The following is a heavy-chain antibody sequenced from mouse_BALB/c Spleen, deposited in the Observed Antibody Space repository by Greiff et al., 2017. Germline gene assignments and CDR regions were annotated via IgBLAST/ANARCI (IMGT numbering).Heavy chain of an antibody. V-gene: IGHV5-6-5*01. CDR1: GFTFSSYA. CDR2: ISSGGST. D-gene: IGHD1-1*01. Sequence: EVKLVESGGGLVKPGGSLKLSCAASGFTFSSYAMSWVRQTPEKRLEWVASISSGGSTYYPDSVKGRFTISRDNARNILYLQMSSLRSEDTAMYYCARATSYYYGSRGDYYAMDYWGQGTSVTVSS. J-gene: IGHJ4*01. CDR3: ARATSYYYGSRGDYYAMDY.